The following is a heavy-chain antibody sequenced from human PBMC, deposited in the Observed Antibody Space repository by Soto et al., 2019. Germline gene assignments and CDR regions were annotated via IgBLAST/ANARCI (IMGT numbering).Heavy chain of an antibody. D-gene: IGHD3-16*01. CDR2: ISSNGGST. V-gene: IGHV3-64*01. Sequence: EVQLVESGGGLVQPGGSLRLSCAASGFTFSSYAMHWVRQAPGKGLEYVSAISSNGGSTYYANSVKGRFTISRDNSKNTLYLHMGSLRAEDMAVYYCASGGSGFYFDYWGQGTLVTVSS. CDR1: GFTFSSYA. CDR3: ASGGSGFYFDY. J-gene: IGHJ4*02.